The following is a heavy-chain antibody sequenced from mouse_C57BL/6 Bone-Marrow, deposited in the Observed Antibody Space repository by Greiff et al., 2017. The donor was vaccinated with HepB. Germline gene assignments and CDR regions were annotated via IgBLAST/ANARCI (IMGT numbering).Heavy chain of an antibody. CDR1: GFTFTDYY. D-gene: IGHD1-1*01. CDR3: ARLTTEGVDY. Sequence: EVHLVESGGGLVQPGGSLSLSCAASGFTFTDYYMSWVRQPPGKALEWLGFIRNKANGYTTEYSASVKGRFTISRDNSQSILYLQMNALRAEDSATYYCARLTTEGVDYWGQGTTLTVSS. CDR2: IRNKANGYTT. J-gene: IGHJ2*01. V-gene: IGHV7-3*01.